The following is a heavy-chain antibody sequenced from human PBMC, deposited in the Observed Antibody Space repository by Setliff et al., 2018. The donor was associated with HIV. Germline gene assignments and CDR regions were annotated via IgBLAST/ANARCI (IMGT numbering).Heavy chain of an antibody. CDR2: IYISGTT. D-gene: IGHD2-15*01. CDR3: AREHCSGGSCNGFDI. J-gene: IGHJ3*02. Sequence: SETLSLTCTVSGGSISTSYWNWIRQPPGKGLEWIAYIYISGTTNYNPSLKSRVTISLDTSRNQFPLKLGSVTAADTTMYYCAREHCSGGSCNGFDIWGQGTMVTVSS. V-gene: IGHV4-4*09. CDR1: GGSISTSY.